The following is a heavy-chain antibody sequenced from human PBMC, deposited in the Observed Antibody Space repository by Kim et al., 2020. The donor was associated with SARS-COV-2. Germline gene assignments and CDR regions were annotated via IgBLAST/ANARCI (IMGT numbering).Heavy chain of an antibody. CDR2: ISDRGGSI. V-gene: IGHV3-23*01. D-gene: IGHD3-10*01. CDR3: ARDSPWRISMIPGVTVKFCGMDD. J-gene: IGHJ6*02. Sequence: GGSLRLSCAASGFIFSDYAMNWVRQAPGKGLEWVAVISDRGGSINYADSVRGRFTISGDNSKNTLYLHMSSLRAEDTAVYFCARDSPWRISMIPGVTVKFCGMDDWGQRTTVTVS. CDR1: GFIFSDYA.